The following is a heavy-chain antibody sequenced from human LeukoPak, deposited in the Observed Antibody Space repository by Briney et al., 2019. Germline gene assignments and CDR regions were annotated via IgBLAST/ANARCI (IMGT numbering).Heavy chain of an antibody. Sequence: GGSLRLSCAASGFTFDDYGMHWVRQAPGKGLEWVSGISWNSGSIGYADSVKGRFTISRDNAKNSLYLQMNTLRAEDTALYYCAKDIAAAAGTIDYWGQGTLVTVSS. V-gene: IGHV3-9*01. CDR1: GFTFDDYG. D-gene: IGHD6-13*01. CDR3: AKDIAAAAGTIDY. J-gene: IGHJ4*02. CDR2: ISWNSGSI.